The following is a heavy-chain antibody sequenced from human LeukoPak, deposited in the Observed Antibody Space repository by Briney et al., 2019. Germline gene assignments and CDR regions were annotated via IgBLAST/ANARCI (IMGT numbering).Heavy chain of an antibody. D-gene: IGHD4-23*01. J-gene: IGHJ4*02. CDR3: ARRAGGYSHPYDY. CDR1: GFTVSSNY. CDR2: IYSGGST. Sequence: GGSLRLSCAASGFTVSSNYMSWVRQAPGKGLEWVSVIYSGGSTYYADSVKGRFTISRDNSKNTLYLQMNSLRAEDTAVYYCARRAGGYSHPYDYWGQGILVTVSS. V-gene: IGHV3-53*01.